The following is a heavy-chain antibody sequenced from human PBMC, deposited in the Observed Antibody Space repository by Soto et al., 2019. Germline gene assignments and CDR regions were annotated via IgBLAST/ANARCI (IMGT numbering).Heavy chain of an antibody. CDR1: GGTFDAYT. CDR2: IIPLFGTA. CDR3: ARLGTKAMDV. D-gene: IGHD2-2*01. Sequence: QVQLVQSGAEVRKPGSSVRVSCKASGGTFDAYTIIWVRQAPGQGLEWMGGIIPLFGTANYAQKFQGRVTITADESTTTAHMELSSLRSEDTAVYFCARLGTKAMDVWGQGTTVTISS. V-gene: IGHV1-69*01. J-gene: IGHJ6*02.